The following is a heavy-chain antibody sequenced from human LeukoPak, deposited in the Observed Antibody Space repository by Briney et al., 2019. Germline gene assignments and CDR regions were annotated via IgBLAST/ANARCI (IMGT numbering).Heavy chain of an antibody. V-gene: IGHV3-11*04. Sequence: KPGGSLRLSCAASGFTFSDYYMSWIRQAPGKGLEWVSYISSSGSTIYYADSVKGRFTISRDNAKNSLYLQMNSLRAEDTAVYYCAKEEYYDFWSGYLVYWGQGTLVTVSS. CDR1: GFTFSDYY. CDR2: ISSSGSTI. J-gene: IGHJ4*02. D-gene: IGHD3-3*01. CDR3: AKEEYYDFWSGYLVY.